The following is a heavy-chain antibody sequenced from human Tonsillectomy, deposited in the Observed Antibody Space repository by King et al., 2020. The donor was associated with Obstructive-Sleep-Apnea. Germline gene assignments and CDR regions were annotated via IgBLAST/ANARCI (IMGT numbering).Heavy chain of an antibody. J-gene: IGHJ4*02. CDR2: INPNSGGT. CDR1: GYTFTGYY. CDR3: ARDLGIVATTYYFDY. Sequence: VQLVQSGAEVKKPGASVKVSCKASGYTFTGYYMHWVRQAPGQWLEWMGWINPNSGGTNDAQKFQGRVTMTRDTSISTAYMELSRLRSDDTAVYYCARDLGIVATTYYFDYWGQGTLVTVSS. V-gene: IGHV1-2*02. D-gene: IGHD5-12*01.